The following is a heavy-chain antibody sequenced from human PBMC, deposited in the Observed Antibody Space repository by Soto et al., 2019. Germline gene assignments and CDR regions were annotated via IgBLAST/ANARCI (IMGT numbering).Heavy chain of an antibody. CDR1: GFNFSSYD. V-gene: IGHV3-13*01. D-gene: IGHD2-15*01. Sequence: EVQLVESGGGLVQPGGSLRLSCEASGFNFSSYDMHWVRQATGKGLEWVSVIGTAGDTFYTGSVKGRFTISRANGKNSFYLQMNSLRAGDTAVYYCARAGHGASCSGGSCYLGASDIWGKGPMVTISS. J-gene: IGHJ3*02. CDR2: IGTAGDT. CDR3: ARAGHGASCSGGSCYLGASDI.